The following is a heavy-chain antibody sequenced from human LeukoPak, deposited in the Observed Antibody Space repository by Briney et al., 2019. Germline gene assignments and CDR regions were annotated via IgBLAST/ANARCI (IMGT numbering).Heavy chain of an antibody. V-gene: IGHV3-30*18. J-gene: IGHJ4*02. CDR1: GFTFSSYG. CDR3: AKDVSFEWPYIDY. CDR2: ISYDGSNK. Sequence: GGSLRLSCAASGFTFSSYGMHWVRQAPGKGLGWVAVISYDGSNKYYADSVKGRFTISRDNSKNTLYLQMNSLRAEDTAVYYCAKDVSFEWPYIDYWGQGTLVTVSS. D-gene: IGHD3-3*01.